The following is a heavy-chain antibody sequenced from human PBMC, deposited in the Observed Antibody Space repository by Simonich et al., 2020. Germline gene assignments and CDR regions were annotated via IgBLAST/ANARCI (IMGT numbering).Heavy chain of an antibody. Sequence: EVQLVESGGGLVQPGRSLRLSCAASGFTVDDSAMHWVRQADGEGLRWVSGSSWNRGSRGYADSVKGQFTSSRDNAKNSLYMPMNSLRTEDTALYSCDKDSEYCSGGSCYYFDYWGQGTLVTVSS. CDR3: DKDSEYCSGGSCYYFDY. D-gene: IGHD2-15*01. CDR1: GFTVDDSA. V-gene: IGHV3-9*01. CDR2: SSWNRGSR. J-gene: IGHJ4*02.